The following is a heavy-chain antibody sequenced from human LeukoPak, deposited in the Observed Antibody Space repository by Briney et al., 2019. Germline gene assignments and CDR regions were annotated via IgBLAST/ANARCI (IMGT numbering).Heavy chain of an antibody. CDR3: ASPSRK. CDR2: IYHAGST. V-gene: IGHV4-38-2*02. Sequence: SETLSLTCTVSGYSISSGYYWGWIRQSPGKGLEWIGSIYHAGSTFHNPSLKSRVTISVDTSKNQFSLKLSSVTAADTAVYYCASPSRKWGQGTLVTVSS. CDR1: GYSISSGYY. D-gene: IGHD1-14*01. J-gene: IGHJ4*02.